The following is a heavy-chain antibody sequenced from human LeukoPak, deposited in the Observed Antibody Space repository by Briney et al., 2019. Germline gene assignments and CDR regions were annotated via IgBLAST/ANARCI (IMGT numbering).Heavy chain of an antibody. J-gene: IGHJ4*02. CDR1: GFSLSTSGVG. CDR3: ALAGTMGYYFDY. Sequence: SGPTLVNPTQTLTLTCTFSGFSLSTSGVGVGWIRQPPGKALEWLALIYWNDDKRYSPSLKSRLTITKDTSKNQVALTMTNMDPVDTATYYCALAGTMGYYFDYWGQGTLVTVSS. CDR2: IYWNDDK. V-gene: IGHV2-5*01. D-gene: IGHD6-19*01.